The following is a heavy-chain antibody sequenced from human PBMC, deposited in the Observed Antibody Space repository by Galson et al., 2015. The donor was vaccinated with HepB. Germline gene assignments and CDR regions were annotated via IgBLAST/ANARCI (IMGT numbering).Heavy chain of an antibody. CDR1: GYTFTSYA. CDR2: INAGNGNT. J-gene: IGHJ1*01. CDR3: ARAVAVAGTRYFQH. V-gene: IGHV1-3*01. D-gene: IGHD6-19*01. Sequence: SVKVSCKASGYTFTSYAMHWVRQAPGQRLEWMGWINAGNGNTKYSQKFQGRVTITRDTSASTAYMELSSLRSEDTAVYYCARAVAVAGTRYFQHWGQGTLVTVSS.